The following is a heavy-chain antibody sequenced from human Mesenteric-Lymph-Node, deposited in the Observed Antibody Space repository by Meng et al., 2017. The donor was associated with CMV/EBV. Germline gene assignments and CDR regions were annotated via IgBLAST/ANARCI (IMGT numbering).Heavy chain of an antibody. Sequence: GESLKISCTASGFNFNSYGMHWVRQAPGKGLEWVACIRYDGSNKRYADSVEGRFTISRDNPKDTVYLQMNSLRGDDTALYYCAKGGETWSYLTHVGSWGQGTLVTVSS. CDR1: GFNFNSYG. J-gene: IGHJ4*02. V-gene: IGHV3-30*02. CDR3: AKGGETWSYLTHVGS. D-gene: IGHD2-15*01. CDR2: IRYDGSNK.